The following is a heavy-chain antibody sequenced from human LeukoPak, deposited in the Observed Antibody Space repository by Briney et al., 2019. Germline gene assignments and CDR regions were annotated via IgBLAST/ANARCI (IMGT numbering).Heavy chain of an antibody. J-gene: IGHJ4*02. V-gene: IGHV3-74*01. CDR3: ARDLGKGAAPLDY. D-gene: IGHD6-13*01. CDR1: GFTFSSYW. CDR2: INSDGSSA. Sequence: QPGGSLRLSCAASGFTFSSYWMHWVRQAPGKGLVWVSRINSDGSSASYADSVKGRFTISRDDAKNTLYLQMNSLRAEDTAVYYCARDLGKGAAPLDYWGQGTLVTVSS.